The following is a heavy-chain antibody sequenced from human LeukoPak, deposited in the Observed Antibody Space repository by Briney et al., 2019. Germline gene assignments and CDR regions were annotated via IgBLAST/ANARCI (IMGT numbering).Heavy chain of an antibody. CDR3: AKDRSDYYDSSGPEWFDP. CDR2: ISYDGSNK. Sequence: GGSPRLSCAASGFTFSSYGMHWVRQAPGKGLEWVAVISYDGSNKYYADSVKGRFTISRDNSKNTLYLQMNSLRAEDTAVYYCAKDRSDYYDSSGPEWFDPWGQGTLVTVSS. J-gene: IGHJ5*02. V-gene: IGHV3-30*18. CDR1: GFTFSSYG. D-gene: IGHD3-22*01.